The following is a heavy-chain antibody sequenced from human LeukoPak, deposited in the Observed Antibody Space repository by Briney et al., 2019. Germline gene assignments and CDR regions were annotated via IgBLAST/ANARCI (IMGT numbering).Heavy chain of an antibody. V-gene: IGHV3-30*04. J-gene: IGHJ4*02. CDR3: AKDSGPRAVAGTGY. Sequence: GGSLRLSCAASGFTFSSYAMHWVRQAPGKGLEWVAVISYDGSNKYYADSVKGRFTISRDNSKNTLYLQMNSLRAEDTAVYYCAKDSGPRAVAGTGYWGQGTLVTVSS. CDR1: GFTFSSYA. CDR2: ISYDGSNK. D-gene: IGHD6-19*01.